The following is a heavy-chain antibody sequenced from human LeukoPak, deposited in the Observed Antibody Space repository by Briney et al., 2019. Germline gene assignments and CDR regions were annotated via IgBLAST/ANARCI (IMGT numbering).Heavy chain of an antibody. CDR3: AKRSQDSSGYFDY. D-gene: IGHD3-22*01. CDR1: GFTFNTYS. Sequence: GGSLRLSCAASGFTFNTYSMTWVRQAPGKGLEWVSAITGSGAYTDYADSVQGRFTISRDNSENTLYLQMNSLKAEDTAVYYCAKRSQDSSGYFDYWGQGALVTVSS. J-gene: IGHJ4*02. CDR2: ITGSGAYT. V-gene: IGHV3-23*01.